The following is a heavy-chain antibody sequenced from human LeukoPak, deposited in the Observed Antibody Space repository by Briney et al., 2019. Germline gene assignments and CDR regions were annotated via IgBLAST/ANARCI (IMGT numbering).Heavy chain of an antibody. CDR2: INLDGSGA. J-gene: IGHJ4*02. D-gene: IGHD3-3*01. CDR1: GFIFTSYW. V-gene: IGHV3-74*01. Sequence: GGSLRLSCAASGFIFTSYWMHWVRQAPGKGLVWLSRINLDGSGASYADSVEGRFTISRDNAKNTLYLQMNGLRAEDTAVYYCARDRAWNYFDYWGQGTLVTVSS. CDR3: ARDRAWNYFDY.